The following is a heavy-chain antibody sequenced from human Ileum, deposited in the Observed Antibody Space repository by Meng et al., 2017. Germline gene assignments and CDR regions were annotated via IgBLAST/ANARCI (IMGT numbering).Heavy chain of an antibody. Sequence: GESLKISCAASGFTFSSYALHWVRQAPGEGLEWVAVISYDGKNKYYSDSVEGRFTISRDISKNTLYLQMNSLRVEDTAVYYCARAPVLRGVVIPYYFGYWGQGNLVNVSS. D-gene: IGHD3-10*01. CDR2: ISYDGKNK. CDR3: ARAPVLRGVVIPYYFGY. V-gene: IGHV3-30*01. CDR1: GFTFSSYA. J-gene: IGHJ4*02.